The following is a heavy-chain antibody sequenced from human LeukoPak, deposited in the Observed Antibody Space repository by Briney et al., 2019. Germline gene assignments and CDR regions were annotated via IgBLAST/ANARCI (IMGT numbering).Heavy chain of an antibody. V-gene: IGHV3-21*01. CDR3: ARTSRDDSSGYYYKY. CDR1: GFTFSSYS. J-gene: IGHJ4*02. D-gene: IGHD3-22*01. Sequence: PGGSLRLSCAASGFTFSSYSMNWVRQAPGKGLEWVSSISSSSSYIYYADSVKGRFTISRDNAKNSLYLQMNSLRAEDTAVYYCARTSRDDSSGYYYKYWGQGTLVTVSS. CDR2: ISSSSSYI.